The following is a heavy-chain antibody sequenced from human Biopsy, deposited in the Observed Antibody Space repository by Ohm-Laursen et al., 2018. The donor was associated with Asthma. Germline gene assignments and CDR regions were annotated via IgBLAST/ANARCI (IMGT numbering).Heavy chain of an antibody. V-gene: IGHV3-30*03. CDR1: GFTFSSYA. Sequence: SLRLSCSASGFTFSSYAMSWVRQAPGKGLEWVAVISYDGSNKYYADSVKGRFTISRDNSKNTLYLQMNSLRAEDTAVYYRASQSSGPDFWSGYYYFDYWGQGTLVTVSS. J-gene: IGHJ4*02. D-gene: IGHD3-3*01. CDR3: ASQSSGPDFWSGYYYFDY. CDR2: ISYDGSNK.